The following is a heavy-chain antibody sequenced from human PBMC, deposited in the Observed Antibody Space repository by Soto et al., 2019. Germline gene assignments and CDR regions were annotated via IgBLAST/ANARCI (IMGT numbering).Heavy chain of an antibody. J-gene: IGHJ4*02. V-gene: IGHV3-30-3*01. D-gene: IGHD1-26*01. CDR2: ISYNGSNK. CDR1: GFTFSSFA. Sequence: QVQLVESGGGVVQPGRSLRLSCAASGFTFSSFAVHWVRQAPGKGLEWVAVISYNGSNKYYTDSVKGRFTISRDNYKNTVSLQMNSLRPEDTAVYYSARAYPQVGSNYCDYWGRGTLVTVSS. CDR3: ARAYPQVGSNYCDY.